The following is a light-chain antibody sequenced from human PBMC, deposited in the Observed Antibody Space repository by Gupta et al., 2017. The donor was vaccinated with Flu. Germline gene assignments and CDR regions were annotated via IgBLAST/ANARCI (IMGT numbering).Light chain of an antibody. V-gene: IGLV2-14*01. CDR1: SSDVGGYNY. CDR2: EVN. J-gene: IGLJ3*02. Sequence: QSALTQPASVSGSPGQSITISCTGTSSDVGGYNYVSWYQQHPGKVPKLLIYEVNNRPSGVSNRFSGSKSGNTAFLTISGLRAEDEADYYCTAYTSISTWVFGGGTKVTVL. CDR3: TAYTSISTWV.